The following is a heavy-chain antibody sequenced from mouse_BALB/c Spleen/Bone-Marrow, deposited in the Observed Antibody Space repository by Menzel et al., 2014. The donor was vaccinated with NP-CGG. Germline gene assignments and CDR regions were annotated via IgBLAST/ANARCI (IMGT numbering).Heavy chain of an antibody. V-gene: IGHV5-17*02. CDR2: VSTGSTII. J-gene: IGHJ2*01. CDR1: GFTFSNFG. Sequence: EVNVVESGGGLVQPGGSRNLSCAASGFTFSNFGMHWFRQSPEKGLEWVAFVSTGSTIIYYADTVKGRFTISRDNPENTLFLQMTSLRSEDTAIYYCARSHFYGNYFDYWGQGTTLTVSS. D-gene: IGHD2-1*01. CDR3: ARSHFYGNYFDY.